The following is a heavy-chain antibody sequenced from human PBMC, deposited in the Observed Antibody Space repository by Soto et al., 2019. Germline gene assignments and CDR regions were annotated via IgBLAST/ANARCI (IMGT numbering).Heavy chain of an antibody. J-gene: IGHJ3*02. CDR2: ISYDGSNK. CDR3: ARDSNPYYDFWSGAPQNAFDI. V-gene: IGHV3-30-3*01. D-gene: IGHD3-3*01. Sequence: QVQLVESGGGVVQPGRSLRLSCAASGFTFSSYAMHWVRQAPGKGLEWVAVISYDGSNKYYADSVKGRFTICRDNSKNTLYLQMNSLRAEDTDVYYCARDSNPYYDFWSGAPQNAFDIWGQGTMVTVSS. CDR1: GFTFSSYA.